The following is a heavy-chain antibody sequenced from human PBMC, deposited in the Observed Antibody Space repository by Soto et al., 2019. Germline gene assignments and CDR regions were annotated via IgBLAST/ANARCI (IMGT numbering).Heavy chain of an antibody. V-gene: IGHV4-39*01. J-gene: IGHJ4*02. CDR3: ARQGYSGYDLDFDY. Sequence: SETLSLTCTVSGGSISSSSHYWGWIRQPPGKGLEWIGSIYYSGSTYYNPSLKSRVTISVDTSKNQFSLKLSSVTAADTAVYYCARQGYSGYDLDFDYWGQGTLVTVSS. CDR1: GGSISSSSHY. D-gene: IGHD5-12*01. CDR2: IYYSGST.